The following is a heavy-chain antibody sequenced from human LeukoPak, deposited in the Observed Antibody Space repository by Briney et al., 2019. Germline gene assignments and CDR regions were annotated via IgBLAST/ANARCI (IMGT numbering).Heavy chain of an antibody. Sequence: ASVKVSCKASGYTFTSYYMHWVRQAPGQGLEWMGIINPSGGSTSYAQKFQGRVTMTRDMSTSTVYMELSSLRSGDTAVYYCARTQLVEGWFDPWGQGTLVTVSS. V-gene: IGHV1-46*01. CDR3: ARTQLVEGWFDP. CDR2: INPSGGST. CDR1: GYTFTSYY. D-gene: IGHD6-6*01. J-gene: IGHJ5*02.